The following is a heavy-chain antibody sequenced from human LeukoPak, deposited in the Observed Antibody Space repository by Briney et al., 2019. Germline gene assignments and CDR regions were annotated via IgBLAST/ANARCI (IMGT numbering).Heavy chain of an antibody. J-gene: IGHJ6*04. CDR1: GFTFSNYW. V-gene: IGHV3-74*01. CDR2: ISSDESST. CDR3: AELGITMIGGV. D-gene: IGHD3-10*02. Sequence: GGSLRLSCAASGFTFSNYWMHWVRQAPGKGLVWVSRISSDESSTDYADSVKGRFTISRDNAENTMYLQMHSLRAEDTAVYYCAELGITMIGGVWGKGTTVTISS.